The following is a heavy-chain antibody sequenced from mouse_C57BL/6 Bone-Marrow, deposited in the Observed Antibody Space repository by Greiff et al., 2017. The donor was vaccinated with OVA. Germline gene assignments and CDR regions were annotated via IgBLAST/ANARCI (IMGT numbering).Heavy chain of an antibody. CDR1: GFNIKDDY. D-gene: IGHD2-10*02. CDR2: IDPENGDT. CDR3: TTGASNYVDY. V-gene: IGHV14-4*01. Sequence: VQLQQSGAELVRPGASVKLSCTASGFNIKDDYMHWVKQRPEQGLEWIGWIDPENGDTEYASKFQGKATITADTSSNTAYLQLSSLTSEDTAVYYCTTGASNYVDYWGQGTTLTVSS. J-gene: IGHJ2*01.